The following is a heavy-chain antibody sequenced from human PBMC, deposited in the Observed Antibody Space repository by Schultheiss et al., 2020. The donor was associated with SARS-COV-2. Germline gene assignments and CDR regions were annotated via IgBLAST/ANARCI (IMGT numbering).Heavy chain of an antibody. CDR2: IYHSGST. D-gene: IGHD2-2*01. Sequence: SETLSLTCAVYGGSFSDYYWSWIRQPPGKGLEWIGEIYHSGSTNYNPSLKSRVTISVDTSKNQISLKLNSVTAADTAVYYCARGGLVVPDNAFDIWGRGKMVTVSS. J-gene: IGHJ3*02. V-gene: IGHV4-34*01. CDR1: GGSFSDYY. CDR3: ARGGLVVPDNAFDI.